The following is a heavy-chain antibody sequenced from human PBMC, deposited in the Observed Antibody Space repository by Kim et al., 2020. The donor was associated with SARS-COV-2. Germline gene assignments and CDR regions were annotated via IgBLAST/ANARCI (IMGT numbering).Heavy chain of an antibody. CDR1: GYTLTELS. CDR3: ATDPLGYSGYEMRGRPRT. CDR2: FDPEDGET. Sequence: ASVKVSCKVSGYTLTELSMHWVRQAPGKGLEWMGGFDPEDGETIYAQKFQGRVTMTEDTSTDTAYMELSSLRSEDTAVYYCATDPLGYSGYEMRGRPRTWGQGTLVTVSS. J-gene: IGHJ4*02. V-gene: IGHV1-24*01. D-gene: IGHD5-12*01.